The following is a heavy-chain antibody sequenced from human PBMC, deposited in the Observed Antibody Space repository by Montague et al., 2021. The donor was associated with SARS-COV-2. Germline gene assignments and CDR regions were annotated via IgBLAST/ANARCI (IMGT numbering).Heavy chain of an antibody. D-gene: IGHD3-22*01. CDR2: ISYDGSNK. J-gene: IGHJ6*02. Sequence: SLRLSCAASGFTFSSYAMHWVRQAPGKGLEWVAVISYDGSNKYYADSVKGRFTISRDNSKNTLSLQMNSLRAEDTAVYYCARDHYDSSGYSLYCMDFWGQGTTVTVSS. CDR3: ARDHYDSSGYSLYCMDF. V-gene: IGHV3-30*04. CDR1: GFTFSSYA.